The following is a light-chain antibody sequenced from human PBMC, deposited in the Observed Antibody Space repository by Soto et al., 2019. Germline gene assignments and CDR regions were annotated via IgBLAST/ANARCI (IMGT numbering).Light chain of an antibody. J-gene: IGKJ3*01. CDR3: QQRSNWLFT. CDR2: DAS. CDR1: QSVSSY. V-gene: IGKV3-11*01. Sequence: EIVLTQSPATLSLSPGERATLSCRASQSVSSYLAWYQQKPGQAPRLLIYDASSRATGIPARFSGSGSGTDFTLTISGLEPEDFAVYYCQQRSNWLFTFGPGTKVDIK.